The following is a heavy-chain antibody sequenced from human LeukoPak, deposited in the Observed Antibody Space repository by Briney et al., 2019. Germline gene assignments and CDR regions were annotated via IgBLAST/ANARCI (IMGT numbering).Heavy chain of an antibody. Sequence: ASVKVSCKVSGYTLTELSMHWVRQSPGKGLEWMGGFDPEDGETIYAQKFQGRVTMTEDTSTDTAYMELSSLRSEDTAVYYCATRTSIAVAGTRADAFDIWGQGTMVTV. CDR1: GYTLTELS. J-gene: IGHJ3*02. CDR2: FDPEDGET. V-gene: IGHV1-24*01. CDR3: ATRTSIAVAGTRADAFDI. D-gene: IGHD6-19*01.